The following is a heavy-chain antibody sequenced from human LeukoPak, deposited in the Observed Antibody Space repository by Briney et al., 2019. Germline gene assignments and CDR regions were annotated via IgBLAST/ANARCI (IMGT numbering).Heavy chain of an antibody. CDR3: AHYYDFWSGYYPYFDY. CDR2: IYWNDDK. Sequence: SGPTLVNPTQTLTLTCTFSGFSLSTSGVGGGWIRQPPGKALEWLALIYWNDDKRYSPSLKSRLTITKDTSKNQVVLTMTNMDPVDTATYYCAHYYDFWSGYYPYFDYWGQGTLVTVSS. D-gene: IGHD3-3*01. V-gene: IGHV2-5*01. CDR1: GFSLSTSGVG. J-gene: IGHJ4*02.